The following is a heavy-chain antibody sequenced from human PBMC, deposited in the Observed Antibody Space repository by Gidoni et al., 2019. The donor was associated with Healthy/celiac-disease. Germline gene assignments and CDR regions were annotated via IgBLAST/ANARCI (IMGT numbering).Heavy chain of an antibody. CDR1: GYSFTSYW. D-gene: IGHD1-1*01. Sequence: EVQLVQSGAEVKKPGESLKLSCKGSGYSFTSYWSGWVRQMPGKGLEGMGIIYPGDSDTRYSPSFQGQVTISADKSISTAYLQWSSLKASDTAMYYCARHWELDEGAFDIWGQGTMVTVSS. CDR2: IYPGDSDT. V-gene: IGHV5-51*01. J-gene: IGHJ3*02. CDR3: ARHWELDEGAFDI.